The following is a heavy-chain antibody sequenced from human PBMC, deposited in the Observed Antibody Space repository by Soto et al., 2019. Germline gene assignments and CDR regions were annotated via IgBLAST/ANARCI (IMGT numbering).Heavy chain of an antibody. D-gene: IGHD1-26*01. CDR1: GFTFSSYG. V-gene: IGHV3-30*18. CDR2: ISYDGSNK. J-gene: IGHJ3*02. CDR3: AKARSWADASDI. Sequence: PVGSVRLSCAASGFTFSSYGMHWVRQAPGKGLEWVAVISYDGSNKYYADSVKGRFTISRDNSKNTLYLQMNSLRAEDTAVYYCAKARSWADASDIWGQGTMVTVSS.